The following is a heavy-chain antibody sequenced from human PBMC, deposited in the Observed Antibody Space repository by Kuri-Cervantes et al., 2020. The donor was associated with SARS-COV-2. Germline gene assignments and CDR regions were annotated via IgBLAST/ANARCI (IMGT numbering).Heavy chain of an antibody. CDR3: ARHSITVFGALTAPFDS. J-gene: IGHJ5*01. CDR1: GYSFTSYW. Sequence: GGSLRLSCKGSGYSFTSYWIGWVRQVPGKGLECMGVIYPGDSDTTYSPSFQGQVTISVDKSISTAYLQWSSLKASDTAIYYCARHSITVFGALTAPFDSWGQGTLVTVSS. V-gene: IGHV5-51*01. D-gene: IGHD3-3*01. CDR2: IYPGDSDT.